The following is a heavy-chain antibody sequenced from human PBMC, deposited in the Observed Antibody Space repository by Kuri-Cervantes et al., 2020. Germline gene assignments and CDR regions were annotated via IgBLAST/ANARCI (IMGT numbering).Heavy chain of an antibody. V-gene: IGHV1-2*02. CDR3: ARGSYPVVAATPGY. CDR2: INPNSGGT. J-gene: IGHJ4*02. CDR1: GYTFTGYY. D-gene: IGHD2-15*01. Sequence: ASVKVSCKASGYTFTGYYMHWVRQAPGQGLEWMGWINPNSGGTNYAQKFQGRVTMTRDTSTSTVYMELSSLRSEDTAVYYCARGSYPVVAATPGYWGQGTLVTVSS.